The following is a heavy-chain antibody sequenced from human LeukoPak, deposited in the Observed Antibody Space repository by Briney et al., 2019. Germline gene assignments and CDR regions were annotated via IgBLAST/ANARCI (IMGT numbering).Heavy chain of an antibody. Sequence: PSETLSLTCAVSGHSISSGYYWGWIRQPPGKGMEWIVTVYHSGSTYYNPSLRGRVTISVDTCKNEFSLKMTSVTAADTATYYCARVRPLLSSWSWFDAWGQGTLVTVSS. CDR2: VYHSGST. D-gene: IGHD6-13*01. J-gene: IGHJ5*02. CDR1: GHSISSGYY. CDR3: ARVRPLLSSWSWFDA. V-gene: IGHV4-38-2*01.